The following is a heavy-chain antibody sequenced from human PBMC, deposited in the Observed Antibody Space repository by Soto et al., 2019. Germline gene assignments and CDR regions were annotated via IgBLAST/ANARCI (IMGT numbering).Heavy chain of an antibody. J-gene: IGHJ3*02. CDR1: GFSLSNARMG. CDR3: ARMGIMITFGGVIVPDAFDI. D-gene: IGHD3-16*02. V-gene: IGHV2-26*01. CDR2: IFSNDEK. Sequence: QVTLKESGPVLVKPTETLTLTCTVSGFSLSNARMGVSWIRQPPGKALEWLAHIFSNDEKSYSTSLKSRLTISKDPSKSQVVLTMTNRDPVDTATYYCARMGIMITFGGVIVPDAFDIWGQGTMVTVSS.